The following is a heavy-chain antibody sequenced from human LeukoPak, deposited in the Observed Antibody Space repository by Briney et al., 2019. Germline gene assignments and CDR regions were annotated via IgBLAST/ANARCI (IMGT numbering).Heavy chain of an antibody. J-gene: IGHJ4*02. D-gene: IGHD3-22*01. V-gene: IGHV4-59*01. CDR2: IYYSGNT. CDR1: GGSISSYY. CDR3: ARAGSSAYVLDY. Sequence: SETLSLTCTVSGGSISSYYWSWIRQPPGKGLEWIGYIYYSGNTNYNPFLKSRVTISVDTSKSQFSLKLSSVTAADTAVYYCARAGSSAYVLDYWGQGTLVTVSS.